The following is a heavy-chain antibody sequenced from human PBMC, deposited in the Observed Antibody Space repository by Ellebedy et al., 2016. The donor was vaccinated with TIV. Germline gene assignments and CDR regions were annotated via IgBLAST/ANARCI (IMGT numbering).Heavy chain of an antibody. Sequence: PGGSLRPSCPPSGFSFSSYGMHCVRQSPGKGLEWRAFILYDGIDEPYAESMEGRFSISGDNSKNTLYLHMKSLRAEDTAIYYCARDSRGRWTPFDHWGQGTVVAVPS. D-gene: IGHD4-23*01. J-gene: IGHJ4*02. CDR1: GFSFSSYG. V-gene: IGHV3-33*01. CDR2: ILYDGIDE. CDR3: ARDSRGRWTPFDH.